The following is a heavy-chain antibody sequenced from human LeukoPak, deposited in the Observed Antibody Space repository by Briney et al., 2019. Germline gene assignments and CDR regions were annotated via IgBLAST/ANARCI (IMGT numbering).Heavy chain of an antibody. CDR2: IRYDGSNK. Sequence: GGSLRLSCAASGFTFSSYGMHWVRQAPGKGLEWVAFIRYDGSNKYYADSVKGRFTISRDNSKNTLYLQMNSLRAEDTAVYYCAKDGRRGYCSSTSCSYDAFDIWGQGTMVTVSS. CDR1: GFTFSSYG. J-gene: IGHJ3*02. CDR3: AKDGRRGYCSSTSCSYDAFDI. V-gene: IGHV3-30*02. D-gene: IGHD2-2*01.